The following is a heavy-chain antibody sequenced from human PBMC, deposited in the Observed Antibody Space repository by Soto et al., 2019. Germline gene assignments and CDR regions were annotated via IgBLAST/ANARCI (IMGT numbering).Heavy chain of an antibody. D-gene: IGHD2-15*01. CDR1: GYTFTSYG. CDR2: ISAYNGNT. V-gene: IGHV1-18*01. Sequence: DSVKVSCKASGYTFTSYGISWVRQAPGQGLEWMGWISAYNGNTNYAQKLQGRVTMTTDTSTSTAYMELRSLRSDDTAVYYCARDHTVVVADTCYVWGQGPPVTVYS. CDR3: ARDHTVVVADTCYV. J-gene: IGHJ4*02.